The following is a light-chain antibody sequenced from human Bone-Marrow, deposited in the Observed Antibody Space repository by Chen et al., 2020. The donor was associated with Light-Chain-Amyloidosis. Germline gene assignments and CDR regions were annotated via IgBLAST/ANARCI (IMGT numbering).Light chain of an antibody. CDR1: NIGSTS. CDR2: DDS. Sequence: SYVLTQPSSVSVAPGQTATIACGGNNIGSTSVHWYQQTPGQAPLLVVYDDSDRPSGIPERCSCSNSGNTATLTISRVEAGDEADDYCQVWDRSSDRPVFGGGTKLTVL. J-gene: IGLJ3*02. CDR3: QVWDRSSDRPV. V-gene: IGLV3-21*02.